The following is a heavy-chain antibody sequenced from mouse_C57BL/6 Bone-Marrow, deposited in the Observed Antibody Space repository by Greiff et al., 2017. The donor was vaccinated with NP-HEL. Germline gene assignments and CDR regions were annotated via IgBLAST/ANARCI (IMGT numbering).Heavy chain of an antibody. V-gene: IGHV1-4*01. D-gene: IGHD2-1*01. CDR1: GYTFTSYT. Sequence: QVQLQQSGAELARPGASVKMSCKASGYTFTSYTMHWVKQRPGQGLEWIGYINPSSGYTKSNQKFKDKATLTADKSSSTAYMQQSSLTSEDSAVYYCARQRGKGWFAYWGQGTLVTVSA. J-gene: IGHJ3*01. CDR3: ARQRGKGWFAY. CDR2: INPSSGYT.